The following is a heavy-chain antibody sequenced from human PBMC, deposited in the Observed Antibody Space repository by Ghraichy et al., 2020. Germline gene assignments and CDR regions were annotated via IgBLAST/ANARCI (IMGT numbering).Heavy chain of an antibody. J-gene: IGHJ6*03. D-gene: IGHD2-15*01. CDR1: GGSISSGGYY. CDR3: ARVSAGYCSGGSCYFDSYYYYYMDV. CDR2: IYYSGST. V-gene: IGHV4-31*03. Sequence: SETLSLTCTVSGGSISSGGYYWSWIRQHPGKGLEWIGYIYYSGSTYYNPSLKSRVTISVDTSKNQFSLKLSSVTAADTAVYYCARVSAGYCSGGSCYFDSYYYYYMDVWGKGTTVTVSS.